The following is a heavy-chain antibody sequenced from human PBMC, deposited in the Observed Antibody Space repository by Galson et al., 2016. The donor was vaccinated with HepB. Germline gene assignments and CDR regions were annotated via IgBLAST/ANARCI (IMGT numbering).Heavy chain of an antibody. Sequence: LSLTCTVSGGSISSGYYWGWIRQPPGKGLEWIGHTYYSGTATYNPSLKSRVSISVDTSNDQFSLKLNSVTAADTAVYYCARTSDLDFWGQGTLVTISS. D-gene: IGHD2-2*01. J-gene: IGHJ4*02. CDR2: TYYSGTA. CDR1: GGSISSGYY. V-gene: IGHV4-39*07. CDR3: ARTSDLDF.